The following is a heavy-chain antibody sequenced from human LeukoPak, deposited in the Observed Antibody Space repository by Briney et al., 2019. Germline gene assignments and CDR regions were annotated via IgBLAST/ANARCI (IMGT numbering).Heavy chain of an antibody. CDR2: TSSDLNVK. J-gene: IGHJ4*02. CDR3: AKADLVVAGTGCLDY. D-gene: IGHD6-19*01. CDR1: GFTFRNYV. Sequence: GGSLRLSCAASGFTFRNYVIHWVRQAPGKGLEWVAVTSSDLNVKLYADSVKGRFTISRDNSKNTLYVQMNSLRAEDTAVYYCAKADLVVAGTGCLDYWGQGTLVTVSS. V-gene: IGHV3-30*18.